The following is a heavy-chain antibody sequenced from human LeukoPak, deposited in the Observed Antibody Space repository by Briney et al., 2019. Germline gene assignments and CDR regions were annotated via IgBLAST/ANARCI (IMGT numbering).Heavy chain of an antibody. J-gene: IGHJ4*02. Sequence: SETLSLTCTVSGYSISSGYYWGWIRQPPGKGLEWIGSIYHSGSTYYNPSLKSRVTISVDTSKNQFSLKLSSVTAADTAVYYCARHGSSSWPFDYWGQGTLVTVSS. CDR3: ARHGSSSWPFDY. CDR2: IYHSGST. V-gene: IGHV4-38-2*02. D-gene: IGHD6-13*01. CDR1: GYSISSGYY.